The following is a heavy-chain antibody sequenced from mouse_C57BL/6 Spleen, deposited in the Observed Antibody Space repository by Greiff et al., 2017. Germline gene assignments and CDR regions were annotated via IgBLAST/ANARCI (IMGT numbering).Heavy chain of an antibody. J-gene: IGHJ4*01. V-gene: IGHV5-16*01. Sequence: EVKLVESEGGLVQPGSSMKLSCTASGFTFSDYYMAWVRQVPEKGLEWVANINYDGSSTYYLDSLKSRFIISRDNAKNILYLQMSSLKSEDTATYYCARYGSSYDAMDYWGQGTSVTVSS. D-gene: IGHD1-1*01. CDR3: ARYGSSYDAMDY. CDR2: INYDGSST. CDR1: GFTFSDYY.